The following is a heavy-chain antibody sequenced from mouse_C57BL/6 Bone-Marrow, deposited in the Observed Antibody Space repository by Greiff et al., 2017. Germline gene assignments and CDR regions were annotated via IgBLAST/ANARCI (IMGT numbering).Heavy chain of an antibody. CDR2: ISSGGDYT. J-gene: IGHJ2*01. V-gene: IGHV5-9-1*02. Sequence: EVKLVESGAGLVKPGGSLKLSCAASGFTFSSYAMSWVRQTPEKRLEWVAYISSGGDYTYYADNVKGRFTISRDNARNTLYLQMSSLKSEDTAMYYCTRTHYYGLDYWGQGTTLTVAS. CDR1: GFTFSSYA. CDR3: TRTHYYGLDY. D-gene: IGHD1-1*01.